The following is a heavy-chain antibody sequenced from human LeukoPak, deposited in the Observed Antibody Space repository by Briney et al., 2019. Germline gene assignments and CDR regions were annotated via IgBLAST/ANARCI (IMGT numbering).Heavy chain of an antibody. D-gene: IGHD3-22*01. CDR2: INPNSGGT. CDR1: GYTFTGYY. CDR3: ARDVQTNYYDSSGYHDY. Sequence: ASVKVSCKASGYTFTGYYMHWVRQAPGQGLGWMGRINPNSGGTNYAQKFQGRVTMTRDTSISTAYMELSRLRSDDTAVYYCARDVQTNYYDSSGYHDYWGRGTLVTVSS. J-gene: IGHJ4*02. V-gene: IGHV1-2*06.